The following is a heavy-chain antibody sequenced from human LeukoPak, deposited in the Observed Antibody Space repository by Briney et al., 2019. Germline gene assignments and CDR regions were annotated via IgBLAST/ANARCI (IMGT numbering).Heavy chain of an antibody. CDR2: MNPNSGNT. D-gene: IGHD3-16*01. CDR3: ARRRFRKFGWFDP. CDR1: GYTFTSYD. V-gene: IGHV1-8*01. Sequence: ASVKVSCKASGYTFTSYDINWVRQATGQGLEWMGWMNPNSGNTGYAQKFQGRVTMTRNTSISTAYMELSSLRSEDTAVYYCARRRFRKFGWFDPWGQGTLVTVSS. J-gene: IGHJ5*02.